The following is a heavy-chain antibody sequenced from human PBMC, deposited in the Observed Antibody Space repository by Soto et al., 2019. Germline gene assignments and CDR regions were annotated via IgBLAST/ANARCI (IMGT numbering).Heavy chain of an antibody. D-gene: IGHD2-15*01. V-gene: IGHV4-34*01. CDR1: GGSFSGYY. CDR2: INQSGST. Sequence: SESLSLICHVYGGSFSGYYWSCMRKPPRKGLEWIGEINQSGSTNYNPSLKGRVTISEDTSKNQFSLKLSTVTAADTAVYYCARVVGAENDAFDIWGQGTMVTVSS. CDR3: ARVVGAENDAFDI. J-gene: IGHJ3*02.